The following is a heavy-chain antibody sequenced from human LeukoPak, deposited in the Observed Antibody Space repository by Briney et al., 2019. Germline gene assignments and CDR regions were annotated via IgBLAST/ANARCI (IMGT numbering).Heavy chain of an antibody. CDR2: IYYSGST. CDR3: ARGARAGYNLEPFDY. CDR1: GASITTYN. V-gene: IGHV4-59*08. Sequence: SETLSLTCTVSGASITTYNWAWIWQPPGKGLEWIGYIYYSGSTKYNPSLKSRVTISVDTSKNQFSLKLSSVTAADTAVYYCARGARAGYNLEPFDYWGQGTLVTVSS. J-gene: IGHJ4*02. D-gene: IGHD5-24*01.